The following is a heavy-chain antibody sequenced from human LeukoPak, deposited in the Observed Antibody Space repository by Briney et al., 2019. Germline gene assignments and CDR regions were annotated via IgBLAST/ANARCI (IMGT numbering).Heavy chain of an antibody. CDR2: LYPSGDT. CDR1: GGSISFSY. J-gene: IGHJ5*02. D-gene: IGHD6-13*01. Sequence: SETLSLTCTVSGGSISFSYWSWIRQPAGKGLEWIGRLYPSGDTNYNPSLKSRVTMSVDTSKNQFSLKMSSVTAADTAVYYCARDPGYSNSRSHWFDPWGQGTLVTVSS. CDR3: ARDPGYSNSRSHWFDP. V-gene: IGHV4-4*07.